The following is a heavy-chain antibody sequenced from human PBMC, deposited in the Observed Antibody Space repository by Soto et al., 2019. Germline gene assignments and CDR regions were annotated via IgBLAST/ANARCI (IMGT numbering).Heavy chain of an antibody. D-gene: IGHD6-13*01. V-gene: IGHV1-2*04. CDR2: INPNSGGT. J-gene: IGHJ4*02. Sequence: ASVKVSSKSPGFTFNGYYLHWVRHAPGQGLEWMGWINPNSGGTNYAQKFQGWVTMTRDTSISTAYMELSRLRSDDTAVYYCARSRAAAGDYYFDYWGEGTLVTVSS. CDR3: ARSRAAAGDYYFDY. CDR1: GFTFNGYY.